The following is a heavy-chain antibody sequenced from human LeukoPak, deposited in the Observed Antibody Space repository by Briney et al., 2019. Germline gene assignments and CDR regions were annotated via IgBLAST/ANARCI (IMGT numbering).Heavy chain of an antibody. J-gene: IGHJ6*04. Sequence: PGGSLRLSCAASGFTFSSYSMNWVRQAPGKGLEWVSSISSSSSYTYYADSVKGRFTISRDNAKNSLYLQMNSLRAEDTAVYYCARAVKVWGKGTTVTVSS. CDR3: ARAVKV. V-gene: IGHV3-21*01. CDR2: ISSSSSYT. CDR1: GFTFSSYS.